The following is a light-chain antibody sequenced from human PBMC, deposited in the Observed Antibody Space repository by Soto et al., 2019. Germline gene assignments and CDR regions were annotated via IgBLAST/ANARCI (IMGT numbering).Light chain of an antibody. J-gene: IGLJ2*01. Sequence: QSALTQPRSVSGSPGQSVTISCTGTSNDVGGYNFVSWYQQHPGKVPKLFIYDVSRRPSGVPDRFSGSKSGNTASLTISGLHAEDEADYYCSSYAGSYTLVFGGGTKVTVL. CDR1: SNDVGGYNF. V-gene: IGLV2-11*01. CDR3: SSYAGSYTLV. CDR2: DVS.